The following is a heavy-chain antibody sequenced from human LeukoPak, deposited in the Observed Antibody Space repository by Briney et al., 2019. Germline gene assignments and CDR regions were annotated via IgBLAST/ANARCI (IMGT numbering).Heavy chain of an antibody. D-gene: IGHD3-10*01. CDR1: GGSISSYY. Sequence: SETLSLTCTVSGGSISSYYWSWFRQPPGKGLEWIGYIYTSGSTNYNPSLTSRVTITVDTSKNQFSLKLSSVTAADTAVYYCAIQDRGGPYYYFDYWGQGTLVTVSS. J-gene: IGHJ4*02. V-gene: IGHV4-4*09. CDR3: AIQDRGGPYYYFDY. CDR2: IYTSGST.